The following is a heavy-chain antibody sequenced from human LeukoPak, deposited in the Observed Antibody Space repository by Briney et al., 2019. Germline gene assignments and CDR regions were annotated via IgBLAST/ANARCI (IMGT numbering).Heavy chain of an antibody. Sequence: ASVKVSCKVSGYTLADLSMYWVRQAPGKGLEYMGGFDPDGDTIYAQKFQGRFTMTEDTSTDTAYMELSSVRSDDTAIYYCASSDYFSYWGQGTLVTVSS. V-gene: IGHV1-24*01. CDR1: GYTLADLS. CDR3: ASSDYFSY. J-gene: IGHJ4*02. CDR2: FDPDGDT.